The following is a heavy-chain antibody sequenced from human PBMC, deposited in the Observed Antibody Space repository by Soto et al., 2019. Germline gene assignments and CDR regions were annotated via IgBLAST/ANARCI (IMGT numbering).Heavy chain of an antibody. Sequence: PSETLSLTCTVSGGSIISSSYYWVWIRQPPGKGLEWIGFIYHSGSTYYSPSLQNRVAISVDTSKKQFSLKLTSVTAADTAVYFCASDPLYDYGDLSHVFEIWGQGTMVT. J-gene: IGHJ3*02. CDR2: IYHSGST. CDR1: GGSIISSSYY. D-gene: IGHD4-17*01. V-gene: IGHV4-39*01. CDR3: ASDPLYDYGDLSHVFEI.